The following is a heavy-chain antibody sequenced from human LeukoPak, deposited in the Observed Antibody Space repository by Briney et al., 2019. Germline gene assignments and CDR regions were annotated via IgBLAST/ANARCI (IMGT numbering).Heavy chain of an antibody. CDR1: GFTFSSHW. CDR3: ARVGSTYAFDI. D-gene: IGHD2-2*01. J-gene: IGHJ3*02. Sequence: GGSLRLSCAASGFTFSSHWMSWVRQAPGKGLEWVANIKQDGSEKCYVDSVKGRFTISRDNAKNSLYLQMNSLRAEDTAVYYCARVGSTYAFDIWGQGTMVTVSS. CDR2: IKQDGSEK. V-gene: IGHV3-7*01.